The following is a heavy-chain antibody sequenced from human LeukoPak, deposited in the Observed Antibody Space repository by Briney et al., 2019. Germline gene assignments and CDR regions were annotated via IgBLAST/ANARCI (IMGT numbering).Heavy chain of an antibody. V-gene: IGHV3-30*03. D-gene: IGHD2-2*01. J-gene: IGHJ3*02. Sequence: GRSLRLSCAASGFTFSSYGMHWVRQAPGKGLEWVAVISYDGSNKYYADSVKGRFTISRDNAKNSLYLQMNSLRDEDTAVYYCAREDIVVVPAASQRAFDIWGQGTMVTVSS. CDR3: AREDIVVVPAASQRAFDI. CDR1: GFTFSSYG. CDR2: ISYDGSNK.